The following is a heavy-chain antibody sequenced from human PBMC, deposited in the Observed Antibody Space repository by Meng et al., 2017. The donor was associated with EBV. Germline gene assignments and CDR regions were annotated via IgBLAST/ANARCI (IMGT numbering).Heavy chain of an antibody. J-gene: IGHJ4*02. D-gene: IGHD3-3*01. Sequence: QLQLQESGPGLVKPAETLSLTCTVSGGSISSRSYYWGWIRQPPGKGLEWIGSIYYSGCTYYIPCLKSRAIISVETSKNQFSLKLSSVTAADTAVYYCARHRLWSGYCRSPYDYWGQGTLVTVDS. CDR3: ARHRLWSGYCRSPYDY. V-gene: IGHV4-39*01. CDR1: GGSISSRSYY. CDR2: IYYSGCT.